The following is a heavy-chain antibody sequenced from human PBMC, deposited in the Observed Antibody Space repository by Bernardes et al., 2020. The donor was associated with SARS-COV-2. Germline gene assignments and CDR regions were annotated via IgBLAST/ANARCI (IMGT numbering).Heavy chain of an antibody. CDR1: GGSISSSSYQ. D-gene: IGHD3-3*01. J-gene: IGHJ3*02. CDR3: ARLPHMTIFGAVGGGDDI. V-gene: IGHV4-39*01. CDR2: IFYSGST. Sequence: SETLSLTCSVSGGSISSSSYQWGWIRQPPGKGLEWIGSIFYSGSTYYNPSLKSRVTVSVDTSKNQFSLKLNSVTAADTAVYYCARLPHMTIFGAVGGGDDIWGQGTMVTVSS.